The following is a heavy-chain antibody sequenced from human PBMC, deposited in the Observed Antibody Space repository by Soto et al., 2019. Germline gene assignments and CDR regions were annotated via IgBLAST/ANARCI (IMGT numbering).Heavy chain of an antibody. CDR1: CGSFIGYY. D-gene: IGHD2-2*01. V-gene: IGHV4-34*01. Sequence: SETLSLTCAFYCGSFIGYYWSWIRQPPGKGLEWIGEINHSGSTNYNPSLKSRVTISVDTSKNQFSLKLSSVTAADTAVYYCARGRCSSTSCYRYYYYGMDVWGQGTTVTVSS. CDR3: ARGRCSSTSCYRYYYYGMDV. J-gene: IGHJ6*02. CDR2: INHSGST.